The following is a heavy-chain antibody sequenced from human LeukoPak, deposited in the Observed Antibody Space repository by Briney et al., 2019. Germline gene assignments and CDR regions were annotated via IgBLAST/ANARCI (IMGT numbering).Heavy chain of an antibody. CDR2: TYYRSKWYN. Sequence: SQTLSLTCAISGDSVSSNSAAWNWIRQSPSRDLEWLGRTYYRSKWYNDYAVAVRSRIAINPDTSKNQFSLQLNTVTPEDTAVYYCAREGPMSGNNSTFDYWAQGALVTVSS. J-gene: IGHJ4*02. CDR3: AREGPMSGNNSTFDY. D-gene: IGHD1-20*01. V-gene: IGHV6-1*01. CDR1: GDSVSSNSAA.